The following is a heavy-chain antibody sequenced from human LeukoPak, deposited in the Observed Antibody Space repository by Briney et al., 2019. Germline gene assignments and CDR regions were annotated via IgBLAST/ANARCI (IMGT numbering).Heavy chain of an antibody. CDR3: ARERHSSSWRTPYYYYYMDV. CDR2: IKQDGSEK. Sequence: PGGSLRLSCAASGFTFSSYEMSWVRQAPGKGLEWVANIKQDGSEKYYVDSVKGRFTISRDNAKNSLYLQTNSLRAEDTAVYYCARERHSSSWRTPYYYYYMDVWGKGTTVTVSS. CDR1: GFTFSSYE. J-gene: IGHJ6*03. D-gene: IGHD6-13*01. V-gene: IGHV3-7*01.